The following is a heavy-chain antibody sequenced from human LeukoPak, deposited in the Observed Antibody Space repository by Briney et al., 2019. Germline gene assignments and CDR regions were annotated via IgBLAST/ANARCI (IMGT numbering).Heavy chain of an antibody. CDR1: GFTFSSYA. J-gene: IGHJ3*02. CDR3: AKPRLVIKDPDAFDI. CDR2: ISGSGGST. Sequence: GGSLRLSCAASGFTFSSYAMSWVRQAPGKGLEWVSAISGSGGSTYYADSVKGRFTISRDNSKNTLYLQMNSLRAEDAAVYYCAKPRLVIKDPDAFDIWGQGTMVTVSS. D-gene: IGHD3-9*01. V-gene: IGHV3-23*01.